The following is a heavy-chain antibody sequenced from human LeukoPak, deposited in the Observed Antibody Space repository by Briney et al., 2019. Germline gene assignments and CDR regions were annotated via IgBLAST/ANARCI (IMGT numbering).Heavy chain of an antibody. CDR3: ARVTIVLTGDAFDI. CDR1: GGSFSGYY. Sequence: SGTLSLTCAVYGGSFSGYYWSWIRQPPGKGLEWIGEINHSGSTNYNPSLKSRVTISVDTSKNQFSLKLSSVTAADTAVYYCARVTIVLTGDAFDIWGQGTMVTVSS. J-gene: IGHJ3*02. D-gene: IGHD3-9*01. V-gene: IGHV4-34*01. CDR2: INHSGST.